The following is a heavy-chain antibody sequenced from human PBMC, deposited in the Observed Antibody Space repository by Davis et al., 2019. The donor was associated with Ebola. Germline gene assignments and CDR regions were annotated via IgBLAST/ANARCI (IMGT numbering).Heavy chain of an antibody. V-gene: IGHV4-59*01. Sequence: PSETLSLTCTVSGGSISSYYWSWIRQPPGKGLEWIGYIYYSGSTNYNPSLKSRVTISVDTSKNQFSLKLSSVTAADTAVYYCARDKTAARPPTWFDPWGQGTLVTVSS. J-gene: IGHJ5*02. CDR1: GGSISSYY. D-gene: IGHD6-6*01. CDR3: ARDKTAARPPTWFDP. CDR2: IYYSGST.